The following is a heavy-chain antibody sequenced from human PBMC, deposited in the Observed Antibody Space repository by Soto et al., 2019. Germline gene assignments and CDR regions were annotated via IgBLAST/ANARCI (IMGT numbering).Heavy chain of an antibody. J-gene: IGHJ4*02. D-gene: IGHD3-22*01. V-gene: IGHV4-61*01. Sequence: SETLSLTCTVSGGSVISGSYYWIWIRQPPGKGLEWIGYIYYSGSTNYNPSLKSRVTISVDTSKNQFSLKLSSVTAADTAVYYCARDDRDSSGYVTYWGQGTLVTVSS. CDR1: GGSVISGSYY. CDR2: IYYSGST. CDR3: ARDDRDSSGYVTY.